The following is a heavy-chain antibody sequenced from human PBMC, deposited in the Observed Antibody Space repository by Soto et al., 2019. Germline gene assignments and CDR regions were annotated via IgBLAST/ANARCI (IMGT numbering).Heavy chain of an antibody. CDR2: INHSGST. D-gene: IGHD6-19*01. V-gene: IGHV4-34*01. Sequence: PSETLSLTCAVYGGSFSDYYWSWIRQPPGKGLEWIGEINHSGSTNYNPSLKSRVTISVDTSKNQFSLKLSSVTAADTAVYYCARSVAGTDYWGQGTLVTVSS. J-gene: IGHJ4*02. CDR1: GGSFSDYY. CDR3: ARSVAGTDY.